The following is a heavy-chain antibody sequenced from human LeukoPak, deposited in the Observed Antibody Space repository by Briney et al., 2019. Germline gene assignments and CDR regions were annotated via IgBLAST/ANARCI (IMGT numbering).Heavy chain of an antibody. Sequence: SETLSLTCAVSGGPFSGYFWSWIRQSSGKGLEWIGEIHNSGTTNYNPSLNSRVTISEDTSKNQFYPNLSSVTAADTAVYYCARRHYYNFGSFPFDFWGQGTLVTFSS. V-gene: IGHV4-34*01. CDR1: GGPFSGYF. D-gene: IGHD3-10*01. CDR2: IHNSGTT. J-gene: IGHJ4*02. CDR3: ARRHYYNFGSFPFDF.